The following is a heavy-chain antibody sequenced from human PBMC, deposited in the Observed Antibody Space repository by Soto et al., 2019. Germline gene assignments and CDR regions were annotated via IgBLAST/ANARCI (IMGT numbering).Heavy chain of an antibody. J-gene: IGHJ4*02. CDR2: ISHDGSSQ. CDR3: AKATSAYTYGYFDF. CDR1: GFSFRNYA. D-gene: IGHD5-18*01. Sequence: GGSLRLSCEVTGFSFRNYAMQWVRQAPGKGLEWVAVISHDGSSQYYADSMRGRFTISRDNSKTTLYLEINSLRTDDTAIYYCAKATSAYTYGYFDFWGQGTVVTVSS. V-gene: IGHV3-30*04.